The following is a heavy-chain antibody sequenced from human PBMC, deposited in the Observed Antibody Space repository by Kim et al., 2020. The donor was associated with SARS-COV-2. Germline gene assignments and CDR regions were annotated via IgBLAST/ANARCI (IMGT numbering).Heavy chain of an antibody. J-gene: IGHJ5*02. CDR1: GFMFSNYA. V-gene: IGHV3-23*01. CDR3: AKGKGSYGPGPKHYNWFDP. D-gene: IGHD3-10*01. CDR2: INEGGGFT. Sequence: GGSLRLSCAASGFMFSNYAMSWVRQAPGKGLEWVSTINEGGGFTQYADSVKGRVTISRDNLENTVSLQMNSLTVEDTAIYYCAKGKGSYGPGPKHYNWFDPWGQGTLVTVSS.